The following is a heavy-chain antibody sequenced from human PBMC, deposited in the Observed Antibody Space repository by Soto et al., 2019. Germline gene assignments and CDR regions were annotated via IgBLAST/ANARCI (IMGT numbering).Heavy chain of an antibody. CDR1: GGSFSGYY. CDR2: INHSGST. CDR3: ARGQTYCSGGSCGGETLGSDAFDI. Sequence: QVQLQQWGAGLLKPSETLSLTCAVYGGSFSGYYWSWIRQPPGKGLEWIGEINHSGSTNYNPSLKSRVTISVDTSKNQFSRKLSSVTAADTAVYYCARGQTYCSGGSCGGETLGSDAFDIWGQGTMVTVSS. V-gene: IGHV4-34*01. J-gene: IGHJ3*02. D-gene: IGHD2-15*01.